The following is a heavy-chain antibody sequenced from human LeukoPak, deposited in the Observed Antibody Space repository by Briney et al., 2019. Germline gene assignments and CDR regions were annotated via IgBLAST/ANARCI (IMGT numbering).Heavy chain of an antibody. J-gene: IGHJ5*02. Sequence: GGSLRLSCAASGFTFSTYAMSWVRQAPGKGLEWVSAISGSGGYTYHADSVKGRFTISRDNSKNTLYLQMNSLRAEDTAVYYCAKEFGYGSGSYYNVLNWFDPWGQGTLVTVSS. V-gene: IGHV3-23*01. CDR1: GFTFSTYA. D-gene: IGHD3-10*01. CDR3: AKEFGYGSGSYYNVLNWFDP. CDR2: ISGSGGYT.